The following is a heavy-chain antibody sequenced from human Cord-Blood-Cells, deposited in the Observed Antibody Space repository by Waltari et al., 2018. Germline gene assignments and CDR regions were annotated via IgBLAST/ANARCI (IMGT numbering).Heavy chain of an antibody. CDR1: GFTLRRYD. V-gene: IGHV3-13*01. CDR2: IGTAGDT. Sequence: EVQLVASGGCLVHPGGSLRPSCADSGFTLRRYDMHWVRQATGKGLEWVSAIGTAGDTYYPGSVKGRFTISRENAKNSLYLQMNSLRAGDTAVYYCARVSCSSTSCYFDYWGQGTLVTVSS. J-gene: IGHJ4*02. D-gene: IGHD2-2*01. CDR3: ARVSCSSTSCYFDY.